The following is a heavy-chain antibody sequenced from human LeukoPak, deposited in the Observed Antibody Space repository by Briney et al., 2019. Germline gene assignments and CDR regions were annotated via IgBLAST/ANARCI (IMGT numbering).Heavy chain of an antibody. J-gene: IGHJ3*02. CDR3: AKDVRSPSAFDI. V-gene: IGHV3-9*01. CDR2: ISWNSGSI. Sequence: SGGSLRLSCAASGFTFDDYAMHWVRQAPGKGLEWVPGISWNSGSIGYADSVKGRFTISRDNAKNSLYLQMNSLRAEDTALYYCAKDVRSPSAFDIWGQGTMVTVSS. CDR1: GFTFDDYA.